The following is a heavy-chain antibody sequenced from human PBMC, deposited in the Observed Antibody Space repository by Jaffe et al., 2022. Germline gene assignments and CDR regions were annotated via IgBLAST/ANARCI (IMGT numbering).Heavy chain of an antibody. J-gene: IGHJ3*02. V-gene: IGHV3-21*01. CDR1: GFIFSSYN. D-gene: IGHD4-4*01. Sequence: EVQLVESGGGLVKPGGSLRLSCAGSGFIFSSYNINWVRQAPGKGLEWVSSISSSSSYIYYADSVKGRFTISRDNGKNSLYLQMNSLTAEDTALYYCARDDYSKQGAFDIWGQGTMVTVSS. CDR3: ARDDYSKQGAFDI. CDR2: ISSSSSYI.